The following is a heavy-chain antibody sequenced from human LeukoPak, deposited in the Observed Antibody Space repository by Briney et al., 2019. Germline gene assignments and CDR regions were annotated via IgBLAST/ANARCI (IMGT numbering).Heavy chain of an antibody. J-gene: IGHJ6*02. CDR3: ARLGLNYYDSSGYSRLTSVNSLYSYYGMDV. V-gene: IGHV1-8*01. D-gene: IGHD3-22*01. CDR1: GYTFTSYD. CDR2: MNPNSGNT. Sequence: ASVKVSCKASGYTFTSYDINWVRQATGQGLEWMGWMNPNSGNTGYAQKFQGRVTMTRNTSISTAYMELSSLRSEDTAVYYCARLGLNYYDSSGYSRLTSVNSLYSYYGMDVWGQGTTVTVSS.